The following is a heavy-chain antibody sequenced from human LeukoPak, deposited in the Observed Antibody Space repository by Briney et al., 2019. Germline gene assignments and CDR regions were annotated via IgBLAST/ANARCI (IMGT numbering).Heavy chain of an antibody. J-gene: IGHJ4*02. CDR3: ARCKGTPFSGSYDY. V-gene: IGHV3-53*01. CDR1: GFTVSTSY. CDR2: IYSGDST. Sequence: GGSLRLSCAASGFTVSTSYMSWVRQAPGKGLEWISVIYSGDSTYCADSVKGRFNISRDNSKNTLYLQMNSLRVEDTAVYYCARCKGTPFSGSYDYWGQGTLVTVSS. D-gene: IGHD1-26*01.